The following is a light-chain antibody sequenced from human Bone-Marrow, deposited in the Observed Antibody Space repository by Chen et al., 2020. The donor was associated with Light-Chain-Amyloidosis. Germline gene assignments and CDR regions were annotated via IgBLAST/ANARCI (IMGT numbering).Light chain of an antibody. Sequence: NFMLTQPHSVSESPGKTVIISCTRSSGSIATNYVQWYQQRPGSSPTTVIYEDDQRPSGVPDRSSSSIDWSSNPPSLTIFGLKPEAEADSSCRSYQASGQGVSGGGTKLTVL. V-gene: IGLV6-57*01. CDR3: RSYQASGQGV. CDR2: EDD. J-gene: IGLJ3*02. CDR1: SGSIATNY.